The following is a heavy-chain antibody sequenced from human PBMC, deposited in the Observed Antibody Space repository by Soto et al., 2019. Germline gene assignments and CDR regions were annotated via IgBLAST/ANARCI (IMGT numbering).Heavy chain of an antibody. Sequence: QVQLVQSGAEVKKPGASVKVSCKASGYTFTTYGLSWVRQAPGQGLDWMGWISTYNGNTKYAERLQGRVTMTTDTTTSTAYIELRGLRSDDTAVYYCARGPTDYYDNSGNYFLDYWGQGTLVTVSS. CDR3: ARGPTDYYDNSGNYFLDY. CDR2: ISTYNGNT. V-gene: IGHV1-18*01. D-gene: IGHD3-22*01. J-gene: IGHJ4*02. CDR1: GYTFTTYG.